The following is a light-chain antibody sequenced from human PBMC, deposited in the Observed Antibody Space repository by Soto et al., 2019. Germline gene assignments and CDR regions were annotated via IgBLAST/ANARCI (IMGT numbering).Light chain of an antibody. CDR3: QSYDRSLSALYV. J-gene: IGLJ1*01. CDR1: SSNIGAGYD. CDR2: GNS. V-gene: IGLV1-40*01. Sequence: QSVLTQPPSVSGAPGQRVTISCTGSSSNIGAGYDVHWYQQLPGPAPKLLIYGNSNRPSGVPDRFSGSKSGTSASLAITGLQAEDEADYYCQSYDRSLSALYVFGTGTKVTVL.